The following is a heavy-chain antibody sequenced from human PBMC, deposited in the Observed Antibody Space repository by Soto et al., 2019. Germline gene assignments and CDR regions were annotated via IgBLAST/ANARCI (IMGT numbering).Heavy chain of an antibody. CDR3: AIHRGGVCNNPLGS. CDR1: GDTLNTDT. D-gene: IGHD1-1*01. J-gene: IGHJ5*02. Sequence: QVQLVQPGTELKRPGSSVTVSCKASGDTLNTDTFTWVRQAPGHGLEWLGGIIPIFITPKYAQKFQDRLTISADESSSTVYMKLTSLTSEDTAIYYCAIHRGGVCNNPLGSWGQGTLVTVSS. V-gene: IGHV1-69*01. CDR2: IIPIFITP.